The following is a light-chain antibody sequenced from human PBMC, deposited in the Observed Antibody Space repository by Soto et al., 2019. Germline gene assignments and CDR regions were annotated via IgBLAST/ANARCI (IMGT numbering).Light chain of an antibody. CDR1: QVISSW. CDR3: HQASSFPLT. Sequence: DIQMTQSPSSVSASVGDTVTITCRASQVISSWLAWYQHKPGRAPKLLIYKASNLQPGVPSRVSGSGSEADYTFTLTIRNLQPEDFATYYCHQASSFPLTFGGGTKVEIK. V-gene: IGKV1-12*01. CDR2: KAS. J-gene: IGKJ4*01.